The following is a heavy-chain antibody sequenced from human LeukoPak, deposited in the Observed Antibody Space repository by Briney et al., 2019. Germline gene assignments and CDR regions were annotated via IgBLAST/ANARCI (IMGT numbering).Heavy chain of an antibody. CDR1: GDSVSSNSAA. D-gene: IGHD3-10*01. CDR2: TYYRSKWYN. CDR3: ARDVATMVRGVYYYYYYGMDV. Sequence: SQTLSLTCAISGDSVSSNSAAWNWIRQSPSRGLEWLGRTYYRSKWYNDYAVSVKSRITINPDTSKNQFSLQLNSVTPEGTAVYYCARDVATMVRGVYYYYYYGMDVWGKGTTVTVSS. V-gene: IGHV6-1*01. J-gene: IGHJ6*04.